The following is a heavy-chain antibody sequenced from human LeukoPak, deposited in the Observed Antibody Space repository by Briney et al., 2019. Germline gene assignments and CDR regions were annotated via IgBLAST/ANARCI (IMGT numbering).Heavy chain of an antibody. J-gene: IGHJ5*02. CDR1: GFSLSTSGVG. D-gene: IGHD3-10*01. CDR3: AHSFDGSGSYYNKDNWFDP. Sequence: ESGPTLVNPTQTLTLTCTFSGFSLSTSGVGVGWIRQPPGKALEWLALIYWDDDKRYSPSLKSRLTITKDTSKNQAVLTMTNMDPVDTATYYCAHSFDGSGSYYNKDNWFDPWGQGTLVTVSS. V-gene: IGHV2-5*02. CDR2: IYWDDDK.